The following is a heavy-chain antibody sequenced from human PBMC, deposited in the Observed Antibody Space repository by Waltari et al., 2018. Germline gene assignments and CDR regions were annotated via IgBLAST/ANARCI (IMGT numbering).Heavy chain of an antibody. D-gene: IGHD3-3*01. CDR2: IRYDGSNK. V-gene: IGHV3-30*02. CDR3: AKGGITIFGVVISDAFDI. CDR1: GFTFSSYG. Sequence: QVQLVESGGGVVQPGGSLRLSCAASGFTFSSYGMHWVRQAPGKGRELVAFIRYDGSNKYYADSVKGRFTISRDNSKNTLYLQMNSLRAEDTAVYYCAKGGITIFGVVISDAFDIWGQGTMVTVSS. J-gene: IGHJ3*02.